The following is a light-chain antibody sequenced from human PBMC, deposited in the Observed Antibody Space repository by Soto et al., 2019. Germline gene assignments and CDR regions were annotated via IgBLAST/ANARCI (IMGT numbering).Light chain of an antibody. Sequence: ENVVTQSPATLSVSPGERATLSCRASQSVSSDLAWYQHKPGQAPRLLIYGASTRATGIPARFSGRGSGTEFTLTISSLQSVDFAVYYCQQYDNWPQTFGQGTKVDIK. CDR2: GAS. J-gene: IGKJ1*01. V-gene: IGKV3-15*01. CDR1: QSVSSD. CDR3: QQYDNWPQT.